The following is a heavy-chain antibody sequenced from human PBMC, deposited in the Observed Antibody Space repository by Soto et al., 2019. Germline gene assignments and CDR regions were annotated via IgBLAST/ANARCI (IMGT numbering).Heavy chain of an antibody. CDR3: PRGASYYSLWRGYYPSRNGMDV. V-gene: IGHV3-33*01. CDR2: IWYDGSKK. D-gene: IGHD3-3*01. CDR1: GFTFSSFG. J-gene: IGHJ6*01. Sequence: QVQVVESGGGVVQPGRSLRLSCAASGFTFSSFGMHWVRQAPGKGLEWVSLIWYDGSKKSYGDSVKGRFTISRDNSRNTVYLQMNSLRAAVAAIYYCPRGASYYSLWRGYYPSRNGMDVWGPGTTVTGSS.